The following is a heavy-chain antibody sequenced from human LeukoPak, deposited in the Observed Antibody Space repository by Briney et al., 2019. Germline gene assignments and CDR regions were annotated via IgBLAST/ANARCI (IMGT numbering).Heavy chain of an antibody. CDR1: GYTFTSYN. V-gene: IGHV1-18*01. CDR3: ARDGDSGYDSFDWFDP. D-gene: IGHD5-12*01. CDR2: ISAYNGNT. Sequence: GASVKVSCKASGYTFTSYNIRWVRQAPGQGLEWMGWISAYNGNTHYAQNLQGRVTMTTDTSTSTAYMELRSLRSDDTAVSYCARDGDSGYDSFDWFDPWGQGTLVTVSS. J-gene: IGHJ5*02.